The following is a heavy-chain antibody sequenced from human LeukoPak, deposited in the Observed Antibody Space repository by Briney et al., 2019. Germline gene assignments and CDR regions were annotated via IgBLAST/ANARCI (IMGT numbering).Heavy chain of an antibody. V-gene: IGHV4-59*04. D-gene: IGHD3-3*01. J-gene: IGHJ4*02. CDR2: IYHSGST. CDR3: ARREKEGYYDFWSGYYPLFDY. CDR1: GGSISSYY. Sequence: PSETLSLTCTVSGGSISSYYWSWIRQPPGKGLEWIGYIYHSGSTYYNPSLKSRVTISVDTSKNQFSLKLSSVTAADTAVYYCARREKEGYYDFWSGYYPLFDYWGQGTLVTVSS.